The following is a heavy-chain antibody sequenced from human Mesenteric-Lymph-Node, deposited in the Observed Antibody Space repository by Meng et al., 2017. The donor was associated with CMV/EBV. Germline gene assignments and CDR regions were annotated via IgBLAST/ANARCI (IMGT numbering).Heavy chain of an antibody. CDR2: ISYDGSNK. Sequence: GRSLRLSCAASGFTFSIYAMHWVRQAPGKGLEWVAVISYDGSNKYYADSMQGRFTISRDNCKNTLYLQMNSLRAEETAVYYCARDLGYGDSYDYGMDVWGQGTTVTVSS. D-gene: IGHD4-17*01. CDR1: GFTFSIYA. J-gene: IGHJ6*02. V-gene: IGHV3-30-3*01. CDR3: ARDLGYGDSYDYGMDV.